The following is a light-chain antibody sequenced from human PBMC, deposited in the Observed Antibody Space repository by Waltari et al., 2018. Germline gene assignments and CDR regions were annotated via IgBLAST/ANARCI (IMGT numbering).Light chain of an antibody. J-gene: IGLJ1*01. V-gene: IGLV2-23*02. CDR1: NSDVGNYNL. Sequence: QSALTQPASVSGTPGQSITIPCTGTNSDVGNYNLGSWYQHHPGEAPKLMICEVIKRPSGVSNRFSGSKSGNTASLTISGLQAEDEADYYCCSYAGSGTYVFGTGTKVTVL. CDR3: CSYAGSGTYV. CDR2: EVI.